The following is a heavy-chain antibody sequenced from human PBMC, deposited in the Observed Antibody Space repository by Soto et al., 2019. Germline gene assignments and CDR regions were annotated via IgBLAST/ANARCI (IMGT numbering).Heavy chain of an antibody. Sequence: QVQLVESGGDLVKPGGSLRLSCAASGFTFTDYYMAWVRQAPGKGLEWISYIGITGTPIYYADSVKGRFTISRDNARNSVFLQLDSLTAGETAIYFCARDFAASTGGGIEYWGQGTLVSVSS. V-gene: IGHV3-11*01. J-gene: IGHJ4*02. CDR2: IGITGTPI. CDR1: GFTFTDYY. D-gene: IGHD4-17*01. CDR3: ARDFAASTGGGIEY.